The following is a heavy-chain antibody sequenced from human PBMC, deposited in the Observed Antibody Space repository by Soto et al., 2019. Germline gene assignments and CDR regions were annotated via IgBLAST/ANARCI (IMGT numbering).Heavy chain of an antibody. D-gene: IGHD2-15*01. CDR1: GFTFSSYA. CDR2: ISYDGSNK. Sequence: GGSLRLSCAASGFTFSSYAMHWVRQAPGKGLEWVAVISYDGSNKYYADSVKGRFTISRDNSKNTLYLQMNSLRAEDTAAYYCAREGCSGGSCYSDHYYYYGMDVWGQGTTVTV. CDR3: AREGCSGGSCYSDHYYYYGMDV. V-gene: IGHV3-30-3*01. J-gene: IGHJ6*02.